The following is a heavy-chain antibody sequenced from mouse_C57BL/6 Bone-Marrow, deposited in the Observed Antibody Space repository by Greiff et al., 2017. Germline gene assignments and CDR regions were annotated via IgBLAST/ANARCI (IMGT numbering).Heavy chain of an antibody. V-gene: IGHV1-55*01. CDR1: GYTFTSYW. D-gene: IGHD1-1*01. CDR3: ARDLITTVVHWYFEV. J-gene: IGHJ1*03. CDR2: IYPGSGST. Sequence: VQLQQPGAELVKPGASVKMSCKASGYTFTSYWITWVKQRPGQGLEWIGDIYPGSGSTNYNEKFKSKATLTVDKSSSTAYMQLSSLTSEDSAVYYCARDLITTVVHWYFEVWGTGTTVTVSS.